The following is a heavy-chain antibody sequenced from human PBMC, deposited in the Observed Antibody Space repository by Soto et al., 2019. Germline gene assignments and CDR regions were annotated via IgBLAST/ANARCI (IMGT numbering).Heavy chain of an antibody. D-gene: IGHD1-26*01. Sequence: PSEALSVTCTVSGGSISIGDYYWSWIRQPPGKGMQWIGYIYYSGSTYYNPSLKSRVTISVDTSKNQFSLKLSSVTAADTAVYYCARDRIVGATSPPYYYYYGMDVWGQGTTVTVSS. CDR2: IYYSGST. CDR1: GGSISIGDYY. V-gene: IGHV4-30-4*01. CDR3: ARDRIVGATSPPYYYYYGMDV. J-gene: IGHJ6*01.